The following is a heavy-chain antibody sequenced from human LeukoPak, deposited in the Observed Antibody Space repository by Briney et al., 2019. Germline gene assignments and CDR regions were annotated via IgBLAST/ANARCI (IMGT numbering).Heavy chain of an antibody. J-gene: IGHJ4*02. V-gene: IGHV3-7*01. CDR3: ARERLVTVSSLDY. Sequence: GGSLRLSCAASGFTFSSYWMSWVRQAPGKGLEWVANIKQDGSEKYYVDSVKGRFTISRDNAKNSLYLQMNSLRGEDTSVYYCARERLVTVSSLDYWGQGTLVTVSS. D-gene: IGHD4-17*01. CDR2: IKQDGSEK. CDR1: GFTFSSYW.